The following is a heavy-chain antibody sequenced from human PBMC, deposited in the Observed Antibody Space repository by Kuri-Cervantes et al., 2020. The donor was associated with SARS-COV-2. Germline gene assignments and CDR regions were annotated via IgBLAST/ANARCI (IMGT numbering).Heavy chain of an antibody. CDR3: TGNYDYVWGSYRYDTDY. CDR2: IRSKANSYAT. J-gene: IGHJ4*02. D-gene: IGHD3-16*02. V-gene: IGHV3-73*01. Sequence: GGSLRLSCAASGLTCSGSAMHWVRQASGKGLEWVGRIRSKANSYATAYAASVKGRFTISRDDSKNTAYLQMNSLKTEDTAVYYCTGNYDYVWGSYRYDTDYWGQGTLVTVSS. CDR1: GLTCSGSA.